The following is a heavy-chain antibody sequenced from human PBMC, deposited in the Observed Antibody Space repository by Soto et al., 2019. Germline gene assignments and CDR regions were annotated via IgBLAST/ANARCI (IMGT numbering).Heavy chain of an antibody. V-gene: IGHV1-69*13. J-gene: IGHJ6*02. D-gene: IGHD3-3*01. CDR1: GGTFSSYA. CDR2: IIPIFGTA. CDR3: ARDRVDQGVLRFLEWSNYYYGMEV. Sequence: SVKVSCKASGGTFSSYAISWVRQAPGQGLEWMGGIIPIFGTANYAQKFQGRVTITADESTSTAYMELSSLRSEDTAVYYCARDRVDQGVLRFLEWSNYYYGMEVWGQGTTVTVSS.